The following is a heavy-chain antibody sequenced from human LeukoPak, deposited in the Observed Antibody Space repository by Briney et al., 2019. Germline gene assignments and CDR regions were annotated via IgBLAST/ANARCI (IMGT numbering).Heavy chain of an antibody. CDR2: ISTSGTYI. CDR3: ARGRDGYNGDY. V-gene: IGHV3-21*01. D-gene: IGHD5-24*01. J-gene: IGHJ4*02. CDR1: GFTFTSYS. Sequence: GGSLRLSCAASGFTFTSYSMNWVRQAPGKGLEWVSSISTSGTYIYYADSVKGRFTVSRDNAKNSLDLQMDSLRAEDTAVYYCARGRDGYNGDYWGQGTLVTVSS.